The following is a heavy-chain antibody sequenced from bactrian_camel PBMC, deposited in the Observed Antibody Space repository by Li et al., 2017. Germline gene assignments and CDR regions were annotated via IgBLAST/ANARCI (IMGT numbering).Heavy chain of an antibody. CDR1: GATYSSNC. Sequence: HVQLVESGGGSVQAGGSLRLSCVASGATYSSNCMGWFRQAPGKEREGVAEIGSADPTAYADVVKGRFTISQDNANNTLYLQMNSLKPEDTAMYYCAAALRWFPTCEFRYFGQGTQVTVS. V-gene: IGHV3S55*01. J-gene: IGHJ6*01. CDR3: AAALRWFPTCEFRY. D-gene: IGHD2*01. CDR2: IGSADPT.